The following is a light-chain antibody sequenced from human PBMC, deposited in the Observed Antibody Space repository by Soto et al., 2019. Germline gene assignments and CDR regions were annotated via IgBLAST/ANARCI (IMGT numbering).Light chain of an antibody. Sequence: DIQMTQSPSTLSASVGDRVTITCRASQSISTWLAWYQQKPGKAPKLLIYKASSLESGVPSRFSGSGSGTEFTLTISSLQPEDFATYYCQQYHTYWTFGQGTKVDIK. CDR2: KAS. CDR1: QSISTW. V-gene: IGKV1-5*03. CDR3: QQYHTYWT. J-gene: IGKJ1*01.